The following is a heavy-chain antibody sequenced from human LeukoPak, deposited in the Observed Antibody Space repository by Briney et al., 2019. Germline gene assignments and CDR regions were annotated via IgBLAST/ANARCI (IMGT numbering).Heavy chain of an antibody. CDR2: TNPNSGST. D-gene: IGHD3-22*01. V-gene: IGHV1-8*01. Sequence: ASVKVSCKASGYTFTSYDINWVRQAPGQGLEWMGWTNPNSGSTGYAQKFQGRVTMTSNTSISTAYMELSSLRSEDTAVYYCARGGRNYYDSSGLDYWGQGTLVTVSS. CDR3: ARGGRNYYDSSGLDY. CDR1: GYTFTSYD. J-gene: IGHJ4*02.